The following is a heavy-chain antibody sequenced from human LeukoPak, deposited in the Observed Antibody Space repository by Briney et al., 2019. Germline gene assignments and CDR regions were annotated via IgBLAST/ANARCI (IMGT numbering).Heavy chain of an antibody. Sequence: PGGSLRLSCAASGFTFSTYAMIWVGQAPGKGLEWVSVIGGSGSYTYYADSVKGRFTISRDNSKDTLYLQMNSLRAEDTAVYYCARDWYDYWGQGTLVTVSS. CDR1: GFTFSTYA. J-gene: IGHJ4*02. CDR2: IGGSGSYT. CDR3: ARDWYDY. V-gene: IGHV3-23*01. D-gene: IGHD6-13*01.